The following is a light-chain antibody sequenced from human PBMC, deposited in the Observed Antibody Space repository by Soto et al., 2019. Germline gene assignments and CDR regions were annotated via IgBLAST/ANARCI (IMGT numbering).Light chain of an antibody. V-gene: IGKV1-39*01. CDR3: EQSFSNLIT. J-gene: IGKJ5*01. CDR2: SAV. Sequence: DIQMTQSPSPLSASIGDRVTITCRASQFISGYLNWYQQKPGKAPMLLIYSAVSLQGGVPARFSGNRSGTDFNLTISSLQPEDVATYYWEQSFSNLITFGQGTRLEIK. CDR1: QFISGY.